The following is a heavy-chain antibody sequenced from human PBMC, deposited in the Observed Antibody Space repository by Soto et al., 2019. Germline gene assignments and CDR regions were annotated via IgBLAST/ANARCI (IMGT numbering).Heavy chain of an antibody. CDR1: GGTFNRDT. J-gene: IGHJ4*02. CDR3: ARGPLQNEVRVDY. D-gene: IGHD1-1*01. V-gene: IGHV1-69*02. CDR2: IIPLLTVA. Sequence: QVQLVQSGAEVKKPGSSVKVSCKACGGTFNRDTITWVRQAPAQGLEWMGRIIPLLTVANYAQKFQGRVAITADKSTSTAYMELSSLRSEDTAVYYCARGPLQNEVRVDYWGQGTLVTVSS.